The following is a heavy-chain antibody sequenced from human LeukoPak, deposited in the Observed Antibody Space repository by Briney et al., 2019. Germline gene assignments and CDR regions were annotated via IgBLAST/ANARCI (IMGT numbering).Heavy chain of an antibody. Sequence: PSETLSLTCTVSGGSISSYYWSWIRQPPGKGLEWIGYIYYSGGTNYNPSLKSRVTMSVDTSKNQFSLKLSSVTAADTAVYYCARAVYYYGSGSYYYFDYWGQGTLVTVSS. CDR1: GGSISSYY. CDR2: IYYSGGT. V-gene: IGHV4-59*12. J-gene: IGHJ4*02. D-gene: IGHD3-10*01. CDR3: ARAVYYYGSGSYYYFDY.